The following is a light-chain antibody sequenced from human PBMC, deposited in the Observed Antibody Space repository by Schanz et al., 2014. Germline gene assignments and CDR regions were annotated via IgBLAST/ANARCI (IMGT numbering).Light chain of an antibody. CDR1: SSDVGGYNY. J-gene: IGLJ3*02. V-gene: IGLV2-8*01. CDR2: EVS. CDR3: SSYAGSYKRV. Sequence: QSALTQPPSASGSPGQSVTISCTGTSSDVGGYNYVSWYQQHPGKAPKLVIYEVSKRPSGVPDRFSGSKSGNTASLTVSGLQAEDEADYYCSSYAGSYKRVFGGGTKVTVL.